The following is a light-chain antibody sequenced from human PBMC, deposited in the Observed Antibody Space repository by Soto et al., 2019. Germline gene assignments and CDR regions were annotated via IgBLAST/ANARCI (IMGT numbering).Light chain of an antibody. J-gene: IGKJ3*01. CDR1: QSISSW. CDR2: YAS. V-gene: IGKV1-5*01. CDR3: QQYNSYPFT. Sequence: DIQMTQSPSTLSASVGDRVTITCRASQSISSWLAWYQQKPGKAPKLLIYYASSLESGVPSRFSGSGSGTEFTLTTSSLHPHDFATYYCQQYNSYPFTFGPGTKVDIK.